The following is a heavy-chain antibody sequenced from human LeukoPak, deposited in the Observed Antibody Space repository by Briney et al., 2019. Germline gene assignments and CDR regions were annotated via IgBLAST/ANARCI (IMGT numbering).Heavy chain of an antibody. D-gene: IGHD6-13*01. CDR1: GYTLTELS. CDR3: ARDLAAAGTSDY. CDR2: FDPEDGET. J-gene: IGHJ4*02. Sequence: ASVKVSCKVSGYTLTELSMHWVRQAPGKGLEWMGGFDPEDGETIYAQKFQGRVTMTEDTSTDTAYMELSSLRSEDTAVYYCARDLAAAGTSDYWGQGTLVTVSS. V-gene: IGHV1-24*01.